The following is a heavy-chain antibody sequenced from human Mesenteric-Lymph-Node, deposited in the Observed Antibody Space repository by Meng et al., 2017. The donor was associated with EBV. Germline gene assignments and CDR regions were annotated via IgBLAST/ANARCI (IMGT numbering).Heavy chain of an antibody. V-gene: IGHV4-34*02. CDR3: ARGYCTTTTCYALVFDP. J-gene: IGHJ5*02. CDR1: GGSFSGYY. CDR2: INHSGTT. D-gene: IGHD2-2*01. Sequence: QVQLQQWGAGLVKPSXXLSLTCEVSGGSFSGYYWGWIRQPPGKGLEWIGEINHSGTTNYNPSLKSRVTISIDTSQNQFSLKMTSVDDADTAVYYCARGYCTTTTCYALVFDPWGEGTLVNVSS.